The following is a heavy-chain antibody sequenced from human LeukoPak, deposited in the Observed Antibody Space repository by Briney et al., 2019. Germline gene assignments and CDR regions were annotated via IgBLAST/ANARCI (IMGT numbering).Heavy chain of an antibody. J-gene: IGHJ5*01. CDR1: GFDFFSYG. Sequence: GGSLRLSCVASGFDFFSYGMQWVRQARGKGLVWVSRIFTDGSTTSYADSVKGRFTISRDNAKNTLYLEMKSLRVEDTAVYYCARELPREVTLDSWGQGTLVTVSP. CDR2: IFTDGSTT. D-gene: IGHD2-21*02. CDR3: ARELPREVTLDS. V-gene: IGHV3-74*01.